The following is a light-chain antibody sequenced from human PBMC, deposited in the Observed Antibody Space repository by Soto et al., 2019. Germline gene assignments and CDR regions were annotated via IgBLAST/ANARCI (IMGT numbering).Light chain of an antibody. CDR3: QQYGSSPLWT. V-gene: IGKV3-15*01. CDR2: GAS. J-gene: IGKJ1*01. CDR1: QSVSSN. Sequence: EIVMTQSPATLSVSPGERAPLSCRASQSVSSNLAWYQQNPGQAPRLLIYGASTRATGIPARFSGSGSGTDFTLTISRLEPEDFAVYYCQQYGSSPLWTFGQGTKVDIK.